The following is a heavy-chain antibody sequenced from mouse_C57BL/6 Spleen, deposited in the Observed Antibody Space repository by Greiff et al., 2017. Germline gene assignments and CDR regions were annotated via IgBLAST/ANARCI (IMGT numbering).Heavy chain of an antibody. Sequence: EVMLVESGGGLVKPGGSLKLSCAASGFTFSSYTMSWVRQTPEKRLEWVATISGGGGNPYYPDSVKGRFTLSRDKAKNTLYLQMSSLRSEDTALYYCARDDGFAYWGQGTLVTVSA. CDR3: ARDDGFAY. V-gene: IGHV5-9*01. D-gene: IGHD2-12*01. CDR1: GFTFSSYT. J-gene: IGHJ3*01. CDR2: ISGGGGNP.